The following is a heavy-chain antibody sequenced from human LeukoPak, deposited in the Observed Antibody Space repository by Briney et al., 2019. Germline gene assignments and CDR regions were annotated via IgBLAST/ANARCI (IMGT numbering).Heavy chain of an antibody. Sequence: GAAVNVSCKASGYTFTDYYMYWVRQAPGQGLEWMGRINPNSGDTFYAQKFQGRVTMTRDTSISTAYMELSRLRSDDTAVYYCARVMRATVRTSNFDYWGQGTLVTVPS. CDR1: GYTFTDYY. D-gene: IGHD4-17*01. CDR3: ARVMRATVRTSNFDY. CDR2: INPNSGDT. J-gene: IGHJ4*02. V-gene: IGHV1-2*06.